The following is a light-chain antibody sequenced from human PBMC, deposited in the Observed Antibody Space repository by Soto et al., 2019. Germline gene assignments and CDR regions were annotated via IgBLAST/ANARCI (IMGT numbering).Light chain of an antibody. J-gene: IGKJ4*01. CDR1: QSVLYSSKNKNF. Sequence: DIVMTQSPESLSVSLGERATINCKSSQSVLYSSKNKNFLAWYQQKPGQPPKLLLYWASTRDSGVPDRFSGSGSGTDFTLTITSLQAEDVAVYYCQQYYSAPLTFGGGTKVDNK. CDR3: QQYYSAPLT. V-gene: IGKV4-1*01. CDR2: WAS.